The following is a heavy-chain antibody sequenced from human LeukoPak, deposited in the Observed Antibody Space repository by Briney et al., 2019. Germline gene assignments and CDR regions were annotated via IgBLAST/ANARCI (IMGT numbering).Heavy chain of an antibody. J-gene: IGHJ4*02. CDR3: ARSDYYDTSGPAHLFDY. V-gene: IGHV1-18*01. CDR2: ISPNNGNT. CDR1: GYTFTSYG. D-gene: IGHD3-22*01. Sequence: ASVKVSCKASGYTFTSYGITWVRQAPGQGLERMAWISPNNGNTNYAQKLQGRVTMTTDTSTSTAYMGLRSLRSDDTAVYYCARSDYYDTSGPAHLFDYWGQGTLVTVSS.